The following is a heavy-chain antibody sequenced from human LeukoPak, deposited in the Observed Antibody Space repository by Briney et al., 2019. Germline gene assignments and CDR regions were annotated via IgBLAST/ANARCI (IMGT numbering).Heavy chain of an antibody. CDR2: IRNDGSIK. J-gene: IGHJ4*02. Sequence: GGSLRLSCTASGFTFSNYGMHWVRQAPGKGLEWVAFIRNDGSIKYYADSVKGRFTISRDNSRNTLYLQMNSLRAEDTAVYYCARGGYCSSTSCSEADYWGQGTLVTVSS. CDR1: GFTFSNYG. V-gene: IGHV3-30*02. D-gene: IGHD2-2*01. CDR3: ARGGYCSSTSCSEADY.